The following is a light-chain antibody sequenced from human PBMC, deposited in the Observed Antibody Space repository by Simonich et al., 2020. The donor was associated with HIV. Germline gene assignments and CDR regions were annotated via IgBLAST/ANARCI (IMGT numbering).Light chain of an antibody. CDR1: QSLLYSNGYNY. CDR2: LGS. J-gene: IGKJ2*01. Sequence: DIVMTQSPLSLPVTPGEPASISCRCNQSLLYSNGYNYLDWYLQKPGQSPQLLIYLGSTRASGVPDRFSGSGSGTDFTLKISRVEAEDVGVYYCMQVLQTPYTFGQGTKLEIK. CDR3: MQVLQTPYT. V-gene: IGKV2-28*01.